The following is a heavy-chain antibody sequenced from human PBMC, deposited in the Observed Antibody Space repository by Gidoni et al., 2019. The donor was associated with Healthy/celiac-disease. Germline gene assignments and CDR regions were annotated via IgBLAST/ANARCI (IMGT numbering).Heavy chain of an antibody. CDR3: AKEERAFDSSGYYYPREYFQH. J-gene: IGHJ1*01. V-gene: IGHV3-30*18. D-gene: IGHD3-22*01. CDR2: ISYDGSNK. CDR1: GCTFRSYG. Sequence: QVQLVESGGGVVRPRRSLRPSCAASGCTFRSYGMHWVRQAPGKGLAWVAVISYDGSNKYYADSVKGRFTISRDNSKNTLYLQMNSLRAEDTAVYYCAKEERAFDSSGYYYPREYFQHWGQGTLVTVSS.